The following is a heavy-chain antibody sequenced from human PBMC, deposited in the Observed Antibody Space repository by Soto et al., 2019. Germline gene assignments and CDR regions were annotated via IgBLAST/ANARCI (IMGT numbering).Heavy chain of an antibody. D-gene: IGHD3-16*02. CDR3: ARANDYVWGSYRQFDY. CDR1: VGTFSSYA. J-gene: IGHJ4*02. Sequence: QVQLVQSGAEVKKPGSSVKVSCKASVGTFSSYAISWVRQAPGQGLEWMGGIIPIFGTANYAQKFQGRVTITADESTSTAYMELSSLRSEDTAVYYCARANDYVWGSYRQFDYWGQGTLVTVSS. V-gene: IGHV1-69*12. CDR2: IIPIFGTA.